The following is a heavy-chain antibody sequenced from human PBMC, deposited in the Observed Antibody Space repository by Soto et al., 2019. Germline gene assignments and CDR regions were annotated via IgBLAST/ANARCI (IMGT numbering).Heavy chain of an antibody. Sequence: QVKLVQSGAEVKKPGASVKVSCKASGYTFTSYGISWVRQAPGQGREWMGWISAYNGNTNYAQKLQGRVTMTTDTSTSTAYMELRSLRSDDTAVYDCARTLYSSGWYASDYWGQGTLVTVSS. CDR2: ISAYNGNT. CDR1: GYTFTSYG. D-gene: IGHD6-19*01. J-gene: IGHJ4*02. CDR3: ARTLYSSGWYASDY. V-gene: IGHV1-18*01.